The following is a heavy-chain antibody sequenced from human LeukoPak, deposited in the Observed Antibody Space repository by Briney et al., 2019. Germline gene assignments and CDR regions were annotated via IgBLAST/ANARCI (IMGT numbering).Heavy chain of an antibody. D-gene: IGHD6-13*01. Sequence: GASVKVSCKASGYTFTGYYMHWVRQAPGQGLEWMGWINPNSGGTNYAQKFQGRVTMTRDTSISTAYMELSRLRSDDTAVYYCARDGNEDSSSWYGNWFDPWGQGTLVTVSS. V-gene: IGHV1-2*02. CDR1: GYTFTGYY. CDR2: INPNSGGT. CDR3: ARDGNEDSSSWYGNWFDP. J-gene: IGHJ5*02.